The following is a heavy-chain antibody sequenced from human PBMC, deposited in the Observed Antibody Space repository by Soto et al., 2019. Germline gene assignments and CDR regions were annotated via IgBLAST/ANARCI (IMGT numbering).Heavy chain of an antibody. V-gene: IGHV1-18*04. CDR1: VYSYSDYV. Sequence: QVHLVQTGGELKKAAASVKGSCKASVYSYSDYVITWVRQAPGQGIGWMGWISGKNGNTHYAQKDQGRVTLTADTSTSTAYTGMRALTSDDKGIYYCASSEYYEDSGTFENWWQGTRVNASS. CDR2: ISGKNGNT. J-gene: IGHJ4*02. D-gene: IGHD6-19*01. CDR3: ASSEYYEDSGTFEN.